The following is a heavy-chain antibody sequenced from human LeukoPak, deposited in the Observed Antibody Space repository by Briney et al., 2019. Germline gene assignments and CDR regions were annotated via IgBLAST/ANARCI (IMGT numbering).Heavy chain of an antibody. V-gene: IGHV4-59*12. CDR1: GDSISSYY. J-gene: IGHJ3*02. CDR2: IYHSGST. CDR3: ARPITRYSSSFDI. Sequence: SETLSLTCSVSGDSISSYYWSWIRQPPGKGLEWIGYIYHSGSTYYNPSLKSRVTISVDRSKNQFSLKLGSVTAADTAVYYCARPITRYSSSFDIWGQGTMVTVSS. D-gene: IGHD6-13*01.